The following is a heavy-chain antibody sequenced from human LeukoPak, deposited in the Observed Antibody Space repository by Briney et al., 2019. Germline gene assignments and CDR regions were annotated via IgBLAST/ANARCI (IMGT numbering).Heavy chain of an antibody. D-gene: IGHD4-17*01. Sequence: GGSLRLSCAASGFTFSSYEMNWVRQAPGKGLEWLSYITGSGSAIYYADSVKGRFTISRDNAKNSLYLQMNSLRAEDTAIYYCAKVHGDYNAFDIWGQGTMVTVSS. CDR1: GFTFSSYE. CDR3: AKVHGDYNAFDI. V-gene: IGHV3-48*03. J-gene: IGHJ3*02. CDR2: ITGSGSAI.